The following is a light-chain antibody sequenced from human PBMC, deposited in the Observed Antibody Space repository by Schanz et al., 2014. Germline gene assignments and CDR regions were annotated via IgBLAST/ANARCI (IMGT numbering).Light chain of an antibody. J-gene: IGLJ3*02. CDR2: SSN. V-gene: IGLV1-44*01. CDR1: SSNIGSTT. Sequence: QSVLTQPPSASGTPGQRVTISCSGSSSNIGSTTVNWYQQLPGTAPKLLIYSSNQRPSGVPDRFSGSKFGTSASLAISGLQSEDEADYYCATWDDGLTARVFGGGTKLTVL. CDR3: ATWDDGLTARV.